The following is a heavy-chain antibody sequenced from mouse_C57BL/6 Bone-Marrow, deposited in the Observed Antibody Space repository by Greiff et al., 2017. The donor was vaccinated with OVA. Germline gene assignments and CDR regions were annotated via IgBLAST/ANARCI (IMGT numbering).Heavy chain of an antibody. CDR2: IYPGDGDT. CDR3: ARDRDYGTFAY. Sequence: QVQLQQSGAELVKPGASVKFSCKASGYAFSSYWMNWVKQRPGKGLEWIGQIYPGDGDTNYNGKFKGKATMTADKSSSTAYMQLSSLTSEDTAVYFCARDRDYGTFAYWGQGTLVTVSA. D-gene: IGHD1-1*01. J-gene: IGHJ3*01. V-gene: IGHV1-80*01. CDR1: GYAFSSYW.